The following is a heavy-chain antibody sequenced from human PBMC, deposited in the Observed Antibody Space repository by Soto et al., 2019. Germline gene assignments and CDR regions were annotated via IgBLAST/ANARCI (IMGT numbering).Heavy chain of an antibody. CDR3: ARDLLTGYLSWFEP. CDR1: GGSISSYY. D-gene: IGHD3-9*01. CDR2: IYTSGST. J-gene: IGHJ5*02. Sequence: PSETLSLTCTVSGGSISSYYWSCIRQPAGKGLESSGRIYTSGSTNYNPSLKSRVTMSVDTSKNQFSLKLSSVTAADTAVYYCARDLLTGYLSWFEPWGQGTMVTVSS. V-gene: IGHV4-4*07.